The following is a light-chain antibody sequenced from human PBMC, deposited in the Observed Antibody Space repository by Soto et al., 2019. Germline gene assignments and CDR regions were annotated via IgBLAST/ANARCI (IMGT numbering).Light chain of an antibody. CDR2: DAS. CDR3: QQYGSSPPTWT. V-gene: IGKV3-20*01. Sequence: EIVLTQSPGTLSLSPGERATLSCRASQSVSNNYLAWYQQKPGQAPRLLIYDASNRASGTPARFSGSGSGTDFTLTISRLEPEDFAVYYCQQYGSSPPTWTFGQGTKVDIK. J-gene: IGKJ1*01. CDR1: QSVSNNY.